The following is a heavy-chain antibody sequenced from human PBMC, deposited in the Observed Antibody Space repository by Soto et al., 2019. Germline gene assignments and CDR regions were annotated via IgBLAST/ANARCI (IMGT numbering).Heavy chain of an antibody. D-gene: IGHD3-10*01. CDR3: ARDRGYYGSGTYLFYYDY. Sequence: SQTVSITCAICGDSDSSKFVALNWLRQSTSIGLDWLGRTYYRSRWYTDYALSVKSRLTIKSDTAKNQFSLHLDSLTPEDTAVYYCARDRGYYGSGTYLFYYDYWGQGTLVTVS. CDR2: TYYRSRWYT. J-gene: IGHJ4*02. CDR1: GDSDSSKFVA. V-gene: IGHV6-1*01.